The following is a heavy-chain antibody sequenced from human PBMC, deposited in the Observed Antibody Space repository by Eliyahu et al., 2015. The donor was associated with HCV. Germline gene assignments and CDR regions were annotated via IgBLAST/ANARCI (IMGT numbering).Heavy chain of an antibody. D-gene: IGHD6-19*01. J-gene: IGHJ5*02. V-gene: IGHV4-59*01. CDR3: ASGGGGIAVAGTGGWFDP. CDR1: GGSITTYY. CDR2: IHYSGGT. Sequence: QVQLQESGPGLVKPSETLSLTCTVSGGSITTYYWSWIRQPPGKGLEWIGYIHYSGGTNYNPSLKSRVTISIDTSKNQFSLHLTSVTAADTAVYYCASGGGGIAVAGTGGWFDPWGQGTLVTVSS.